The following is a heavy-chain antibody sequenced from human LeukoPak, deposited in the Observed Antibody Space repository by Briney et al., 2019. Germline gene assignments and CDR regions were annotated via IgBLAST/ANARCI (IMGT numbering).Heavy chain of an antibody. CDR2: IYYSGST. CDR3: ARTPRIAAAGRTFDY. D-gene: IGHD6-13*01. CDR1: GGSISNGDHY. Sequence: SETLSLTCTVSGGSISNGDHYWSWIRQHPGKGLEWIGHIYYSGSTYYNPSLKSRGIISVETSKNQFSLNLSSLTAADTAVYYCARTPRIAAAGRTFDYWGQGTLVTVSS. V-gene: IGHV4-31*03. J-gene: IGHJ4*02.